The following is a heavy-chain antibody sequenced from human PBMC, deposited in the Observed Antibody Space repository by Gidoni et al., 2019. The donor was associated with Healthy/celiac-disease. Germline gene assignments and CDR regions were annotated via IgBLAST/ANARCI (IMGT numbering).Heavy chain of an antibody. CDR3: ASIRITSNRPNSPPEYYMDV. CDR2: INSDGSST. D-gene: IGHD3-3*01. CDR1: GFTFSSYW. Sequence: EVQLVESGGGLVQPGGSLRLSCAASGFTFSSYWMHWVRQAPGKGLVWVSRINSDGSSTSYADSVKGRFTISRDNAKNTLYLQMNSLRAEDTAVYYCASIRITSNRPNSPPEYYMDVWGKGTTVTVSS. J-gene: IGHJ6*03. V-gene: IGHV3-74*01.